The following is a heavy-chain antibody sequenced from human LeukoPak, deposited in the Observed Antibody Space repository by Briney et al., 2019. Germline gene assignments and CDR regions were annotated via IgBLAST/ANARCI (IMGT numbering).Heavy chain of an antibody. Sequence: PGRSLRLSCAASGFTFSSYSMNWVRQAPGKGLEWVSSISSSSSYIYYADSVKGRFTISRDNAKNSLYLQMNSLRAEDTAVYYCARDRKSSGYYHDAFDIWGQGTMVTVSS. CDR3: ARDRKSSGYYHDAFDI. CDR2: ISSSSSYI. CDR1: GFTFSSYS. D-gene: IGHD3-22*01. V-gene: IGHV3-21*01. J-gene: IGHJ3*02.